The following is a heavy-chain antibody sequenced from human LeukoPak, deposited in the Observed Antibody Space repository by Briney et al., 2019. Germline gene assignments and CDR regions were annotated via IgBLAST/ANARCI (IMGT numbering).Heavy chain of an antibody. CDR3: ARNENSGWGYFDY. V-gene: IGHV3-23*01. J-gene: IGHJ4*02. CDR1: RFTFNSYA. D-gene: IGHD5-12*01. CDR2: IGGSNGIT. Sequence: GGSLGPSCAASRFTFNSYAMSWVRQAPGKGLEWVSVIGGSNGITFYVGSVKGRFTISRDNSKDTLYLQMNSLRAEDTAVYYCARNENSGWGYFDYWGQGTLVTVSS.